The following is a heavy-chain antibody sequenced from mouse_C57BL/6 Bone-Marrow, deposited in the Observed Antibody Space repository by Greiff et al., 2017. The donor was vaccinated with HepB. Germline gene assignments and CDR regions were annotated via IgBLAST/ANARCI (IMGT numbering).Heavy chain of an antibody. CDR2: IYPGGGYT. J-gene: IGHJ1*03. CDR1: GYTFTNYW. CDR3: ARYAPIYYYGGISWYFDV. D-gene: IGHD1-1*01. V-gene: IGHV1-63*01. Sequence: QVQLKQSGAELVRPGTSVKMSCKASGYTFTNYWIGWAKQRPGHGLEWIGDIYPGGGYTNYNEKFKGKATLTADKSSSTAYMQFSSLTSEDSAIYYCARYAPIYYYGGISWYFDVWGTGTTVTDSS.